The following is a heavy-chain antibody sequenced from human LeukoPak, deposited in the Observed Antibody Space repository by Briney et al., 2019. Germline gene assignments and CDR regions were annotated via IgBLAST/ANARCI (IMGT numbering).Heavy chain of an antibody. J-gene: IGHJ3*02. CDR1: GFSFSYYS. V-gene: IGHV3-21*06. D-gene: IGHD3-3*01. CDR2: ISSSGSYI. Sequence: SGGSLRLSCAASGFSFSYYSMNWVRQAPGEGLEWVSSISSSGSYIYYADSVMGRFTVSRDNAKTSMYLQMNSLRAEDTAVYYCTRAPGTGPLTVTWSGPFDIWGQGTVVTVSS. CDR3: TRAPGTGPLTVTWSGPFDI.